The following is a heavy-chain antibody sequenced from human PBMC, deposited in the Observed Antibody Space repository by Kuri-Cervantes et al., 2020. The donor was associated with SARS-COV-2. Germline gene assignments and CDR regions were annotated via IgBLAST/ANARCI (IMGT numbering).Heavy chain of an antibody. Sequence: GESLKISCAASGFTFSSYEMNWVRQAPGKGLEWVSYISSSGSTIYYADSVKGRFTISRDNAKNSLYLQMNSPRDEDTAVYYCARDRPHIVVVIANDYYYGMDVWGQGTTVTVPS. D-gene: IGHD2-21*01. V-gene: IGHV3-48*03. CDR1: GFTFSSYE. J-gene: IGHJ6*02. CDR2: ISSSGSTI. CDR3: ARDRPHIVVVIANDYYYGMDV.